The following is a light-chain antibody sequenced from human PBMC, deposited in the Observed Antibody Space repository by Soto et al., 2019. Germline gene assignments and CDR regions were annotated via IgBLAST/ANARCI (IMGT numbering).Light chain of an antibody. Sequence: EIVMTQSPATLSVSPGERPTLSCRASQSVSSNLAWYQQKPGQAPRLLIYGASTRATGIPDRFSGSGSGTDFTLTISRLEPEDFAVYYCQQYGSSGTFGQGTKVDIK. CDR2: GAS. CDR1: QSVSSN. V-gene: IGKV3-20*01. CDR3: QQYGSSGT. J-gene: IGKJ1*01.